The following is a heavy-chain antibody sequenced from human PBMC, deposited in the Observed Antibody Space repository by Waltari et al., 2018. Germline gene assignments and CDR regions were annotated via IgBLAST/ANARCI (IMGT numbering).Heavy chain of an antibody. D-gene: IGHD3-16*02. CDR1: GGSISSSSYY. J-gene: IGHJ4*02. CDR2: IYYSGST. Sequence: QLQLQESGPGLVKPSETLSLTCTVSGGSISSSSYYWGWIRQPPGKGLEWIGSIYYSGSTYYNPSLKSRVTISVATSKNQFSLKLSSVTAADTAVYYCARVQETYDYVWGSYRSFDYWGQGTLVTVSS. CDR3: ARVQETYDYVWGSYRSFDY. V-gene: IGHV4-39*07.